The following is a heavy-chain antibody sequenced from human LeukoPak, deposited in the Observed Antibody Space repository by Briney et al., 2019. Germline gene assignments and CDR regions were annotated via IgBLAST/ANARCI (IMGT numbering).Heavy chain of an antibody. CDR2: IYTSGST. CDR3: ARDFDYDSSGYYYLYY. CDR1: GGSISSGSYY. Sequence: SETLSLTCTVSGGSISSGSYYWSWIRQPAGKGLEWIGRIYTSGSTNYNPSLKSRVAISVDTSKNQFSLKLSSVTAADTAVYYCARDFDYDSSGYYYLYYWGQGTLVTVSS. D-gene: IGHD3-22*01. V-gene: IGHV4-61*02. J-gene: IGHJ4*02.